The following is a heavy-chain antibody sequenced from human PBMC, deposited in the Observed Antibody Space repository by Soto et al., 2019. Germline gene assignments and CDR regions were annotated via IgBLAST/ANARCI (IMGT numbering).Heavy chain of an antibody. V-gene: IGHV3-21*01. CDR2: ISSSSSYI. CDR1: GFTFSSYS. CDR3: ARDTVVTHFLPFEY. Sequence: GGSLRLSCAASGFTFSSYSMNWVRQAPGKGLEWVSSISSSSSYIYYADSVKGRFTISRDNAKNSLYLQMNSLRAEDTDVYYCARDTVVTHFLPFEYWGQGPLVTVS. J-gene: IGHJ4*02. D-gene: IGHD2-21*02.